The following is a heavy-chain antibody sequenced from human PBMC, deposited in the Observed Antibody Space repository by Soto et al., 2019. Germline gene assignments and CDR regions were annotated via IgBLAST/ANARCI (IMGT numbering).Heavy chain of an antibody. D-gene: IGHD6-19*01. CDR3: ARQARAGICLHLCFFDY. Sequence: EVQLVQSGAEVKKPGGSLKISCKASGYSFTDYWIGWVRQMTGKGLEWMGSINPADSDTRYSPYLQGQVTISADKSISTAYLQWNSVKASDTAMYYCARQARAGICLHLCFFDYWGQGALVTVSS. CDR1: GYSFTDYW. V-gene: IGHV5-51*01. CDR2: INPADSDT. J-gene: IGHJ4*02.